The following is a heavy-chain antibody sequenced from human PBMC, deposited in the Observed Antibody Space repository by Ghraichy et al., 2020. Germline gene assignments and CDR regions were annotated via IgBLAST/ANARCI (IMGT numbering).Heavy chain of an antibody. V-gene: IGHV3-21*01. Sequence: GESLNISCAASEFIFTNYPMHWVRQAPGKGLEWVSSISFSSTYKHYADSVNGRFTISRDNAANSLFLQMNSLRPEDTAMYYCARGWDALYDAFDMWGHGTMVVVSS. CDR3: ARGWDALYDAFDM. CDR2: ISFSSTYK. D-gene: IGHD2-2*02. CDR1: EFIFTNYP. J-gene: IGHJ3*02.